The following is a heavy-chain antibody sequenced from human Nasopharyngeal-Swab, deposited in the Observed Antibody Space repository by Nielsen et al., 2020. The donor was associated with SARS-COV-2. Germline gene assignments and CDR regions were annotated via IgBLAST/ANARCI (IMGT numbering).Heavy chain of an antibody. Sequence: WVRQAPGQRLEWMGGIIPIFGTANYAQKFQGRVTITADESTSTAYMELSSLRSEDTAVYYCARGGITMVRGVIINYYYYYMAVWAKGPRSPSP. D-gene: IGHD3-10*01. CDR2: IIPIFGTA. V-gene: IGHV1-69*01. CDR3: ARGGITMVRGVIINYYYYYMAV. J-gene: IGHJ6*03.